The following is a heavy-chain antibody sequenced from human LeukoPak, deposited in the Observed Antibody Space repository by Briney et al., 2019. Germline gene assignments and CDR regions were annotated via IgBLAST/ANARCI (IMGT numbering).Heavy chain of an antibody. D-gene: IGHD1-26*01. Sequence: SETLSLTCTVSGGSISSSSYYWGWIRQPPGKGLEWIGSIYYSGSTYYNPSLKSRVTISVDTSKNQFSLKLSSVTAADTAVYYCARGSGSYNYWGQGTLVTVSS. CDR3: ARGSGSYNY. CDR2: IYYSGST. J-gene: IGHJ4*02. V-gene: IGHV4-39*07. CDR1: GGSISSSSYY.